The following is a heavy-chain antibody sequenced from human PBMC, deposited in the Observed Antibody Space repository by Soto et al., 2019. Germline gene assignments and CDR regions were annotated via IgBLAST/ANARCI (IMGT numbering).Heavy chain of an antibody. CDR2: ISGSGGST. Sequence: GGSPRLSCAASGFTFSSYAMSWVRQAPGKGLEWVSAISGSGGSTYYADSVEGRFTISRDNSKNTLYLQMNSLRAEDTAVYYCAKFRWSAAAGPLDYWGQGTLVTVSS. D-gene: IGHD6-13*01. CDR1: GFTFSSYA. V-gene: IGHV3-23*01. CDR3: AKFRWSAAAGPLDY. J-gene: IGHJ4*02.